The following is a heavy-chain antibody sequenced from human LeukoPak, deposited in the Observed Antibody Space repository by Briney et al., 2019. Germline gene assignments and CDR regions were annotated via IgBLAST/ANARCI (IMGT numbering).Heavy chain of an antibody. CDR3: ATVFEH. CDR1: GFTLNSNW. Sequence: PGGSLRLSCAVSGFTLNSNWIHWVRQAPGQGLVWVSRINEDGSGTSYADSVKGRSTISKDDAKNTVYLQMNSLRAEDTAVYYCATVFEHWGQGTLVTVSS. J-gene: IGHJ4*02. CDR2: INEDGSGT. V-gene: IGHV3-74*01.